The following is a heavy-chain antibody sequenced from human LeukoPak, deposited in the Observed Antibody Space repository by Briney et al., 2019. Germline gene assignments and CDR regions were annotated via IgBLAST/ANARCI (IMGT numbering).Heavy chain of an antibody. CDR2: ANIKTDGGTT. CDR3: TSGYSFPAPLDY. V-gene: IGHV3-15*01. CDR1: VFNNSNAW. D-gene: IGHD5-18*01. J-gene: IGHJ4*01. Sequence: GGSLRLSCVAFVFNNSNAWMSAVRQSPGTWREWVGRANIKTDGGTTDYAAPVKGSFTISRDDSKNMLYQQMNSLKPQDPAVYYCTSGYSFPAPLDYWGQGTLVTAAS.